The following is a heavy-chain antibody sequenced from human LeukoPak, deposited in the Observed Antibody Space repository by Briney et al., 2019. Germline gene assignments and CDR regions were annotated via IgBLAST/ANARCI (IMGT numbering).Heavy chain of an antibody. CDR2: INPNSGGT. D-gene: IGHD5-18*01. CDR3: ARGPLIRQLWPPWYFAY. V-gene: IGHV1-2*02. J-gene: IGHJ4*02. CDR1: GYTFTGYY. Sequence: GASVKVSCKASGYTFTGYYMHWVRQAPGQGLEWMGWINPNSGGTNYAQKFQGRVTMTRDTSISTAYMELSRLRSDDTAVYYCARGPLIRQLWPPWYFAYWGQGTLVTVSS.